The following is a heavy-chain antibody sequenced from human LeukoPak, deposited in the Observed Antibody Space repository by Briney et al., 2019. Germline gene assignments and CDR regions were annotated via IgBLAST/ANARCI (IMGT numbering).Heavy chain of an antibody. V-gene: IGHV1-2*02. CDR2: VNPKTGGT. CDR3: AREFSSKLEWLAYVTGDDAFDV. Sequence: GASVKVSCKAFGYSFTGYHLHWVRQAPRQGLEWMGWVNPKTGGTNYARKFQSTVTMTRDTSINTVNMELRRLTSDDTALYYCAREFSSKLEWLAYVTGDDAFDVWGQGTMITVS. D-gene: IGHD3-3*01. J-gene: IGHJ3*01. CDR1: GYSFTGYH.